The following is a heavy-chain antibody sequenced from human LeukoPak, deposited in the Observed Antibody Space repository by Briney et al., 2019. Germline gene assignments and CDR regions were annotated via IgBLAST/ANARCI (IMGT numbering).Heavy chain of an antibody. Sequence: GGSLRLSCAASGSTFSNYGMHWVRQAPGKGLEWVAFIRYDGSTKYCPDSVKGRFTVSKDNTKNTLYLQMNGLRAEDTAAYYGAKEKNDYSDYSYMDVWGKGTTVTVSS. CDR3: AKEKNDYSDYSYMDV. CDR1: GSTFSNYG. J-gene: IGHJ6*03. CDR2: IRYDGSTK. V-gene: IGHV3-30*02. D-gene: IGHD4-11*01.